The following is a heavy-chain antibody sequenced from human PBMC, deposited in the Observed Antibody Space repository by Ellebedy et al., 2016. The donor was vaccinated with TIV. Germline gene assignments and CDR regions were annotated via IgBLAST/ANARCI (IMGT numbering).Heavy chain of an antibody. CDR1: GFIFSTYG. CDR3: AKESRPYYGSGSYKWGNYYGMDV. V-gene: IGHV3-30*02. CDR2: IWYDGGNK. D-gene: IGHD3-10*01. Sequence: GESLKISCEASGFIFSTYGMHWVRQAPGKGLEWVAFIWYDGGNKYYADSVKDRFTISRDNSKNTLYLQMNKLGAEDTAVFYCAKESRPYYGSGSYKWGNYYGMDVWGQGTTVTVSS. J-gene: IGHJ6*02.